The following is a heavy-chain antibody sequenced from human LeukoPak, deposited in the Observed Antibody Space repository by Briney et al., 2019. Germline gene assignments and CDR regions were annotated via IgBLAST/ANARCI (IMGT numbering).Heavy chain of an antibody. CDR3: AKGNYYFDSSGYFHFDY. V-gene: IGHV3-21*04. D-gene: IGHD3-22*01. Sequence: PGGSLRLSCAASGFTVSNNYMSWVRQAPGKGLEWVSSISSSSGYIYYADSVKGRFTISRDNAKNSLYLQMNSLRAEDTAVYYCAKGNYYFDSSGYFHFDYWGQGTLVTVSS. CDR2: ISSSSGYI. CDR1: GFTVSNNY. J-gene: IGHJ4*02.